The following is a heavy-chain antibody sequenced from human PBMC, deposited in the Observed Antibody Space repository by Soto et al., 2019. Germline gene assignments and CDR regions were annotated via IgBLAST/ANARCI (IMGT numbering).Heavy chain of an antibody. CDR1: VFIFYNFC. V-gene: IGHV3-23*01. CDR2: ISGSGFKK. CDR3: AKNQGVELVPIANVDWFEH. J-gene: IGHJ5*02. D-gene: IGHD1-26*01. Sequence: WWSXRLSCSASVFIFYNFCMILFRHAPGKGLEWISSISGSGFKKYYADSVKGRFTISRYNSKSKVYLELNNLSAEDTAVYHCAKNQGVELVPIANVDWFEHWGKGSVVNV.